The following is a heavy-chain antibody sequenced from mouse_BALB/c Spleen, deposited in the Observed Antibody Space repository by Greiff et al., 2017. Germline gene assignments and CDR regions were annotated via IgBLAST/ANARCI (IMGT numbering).Heavy chain of an antibody. J-gene: IGHJ3*01. CDR3: ARSDTTATSWFAY. CDR1: GFNIKDYY. V-gene: IGHV14-1*02. D-gene: IGHD1-2*01. CDR2: IDPENGNT. Sequence: EVQLQQSGAELVRPGALVKLSCKASGFNIKDYYMHWVKQRPEQGLEWIGWIDPENGNTIYDPKFQGKASITADTSSNTAYLQLSSLTSEDTAVYYCARSDTTATSWFAYWGQGTLVTVSA.